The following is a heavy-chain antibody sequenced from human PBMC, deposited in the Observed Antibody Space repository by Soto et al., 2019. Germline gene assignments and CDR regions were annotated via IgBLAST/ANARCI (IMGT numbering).Heavy chain of an antibody. CDR3: ARGITMVRASDYGMDV. CDR2: IIPIFGTA. J-gene: IGHJ6*02. V-gene: IGHV1-69*13. Sequence: SVKVSCKASGSTFSSYAISWVRQAPGQGLEWMGGIIPIFGTANYAQKFQGRVTITADESTSTAYMELSSLRSEDTAVYYCARGITMVRASDYGMDVWGQGTTVTV. CDR1: GSTFSSYA. D-gene: IGHD3-10*01.